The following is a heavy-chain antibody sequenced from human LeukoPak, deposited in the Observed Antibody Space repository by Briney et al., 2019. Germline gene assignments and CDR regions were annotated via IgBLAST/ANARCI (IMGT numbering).Heavy chain of an antibody. D-gene: IGHD3-22*01. CDR3: ARKGGRVVVIEEETYYYYGMDV. CDR1: GYTFTGYY. V-gene: IGHV1-18*04. J-gene: IGHJ6*02. Sequence: ASVKVSCKASGYTFTGYYLHWVRQAPGQGLEWMGWISAYNGNTNYAQKLQGRVTMTTDTSTSTAYMELRSLRSDDTAVYYCARKGGRVVVIEEETYYYYGMDVWGQGTTVTVSS. CDR2: ISAYNGNT.